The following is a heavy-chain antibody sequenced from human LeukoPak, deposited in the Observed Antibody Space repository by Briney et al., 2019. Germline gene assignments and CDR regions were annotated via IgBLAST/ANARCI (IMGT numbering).Heavy chain of an antibody. CDR2: IYYSGST. D-gene: IGHD6-19*01. V-gene: IGHV4-39*07. Sequence: SETLSLTCTVSGGSISSSRDYWGWIRQPPGKGLEWIGSIYYSGSTYYNPSLKSRVTISVDTSKNQFSLKLSSVTAADTAVYYCARVGSGWYRGYFDYWGQGTLVTVSS. J-gene: IGHJ4*02. CDR3: ARVGSGWYRGYFDY. CDR1: GGSISSSRDY.